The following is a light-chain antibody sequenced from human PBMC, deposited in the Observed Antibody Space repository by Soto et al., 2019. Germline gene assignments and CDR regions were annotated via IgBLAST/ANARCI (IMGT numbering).Light chain of an antibody. CDR3: QQYNSYSPET. CDR2: DAS. V-gene: IGKV1-5*01. Sequence: DIQMTQSPSTLSASVGDRVTITCRASQSISSWLAWYQQKPGKAPKLLIYDASSLESGVPSRFSGSGSGTEFTLTFSSLQPDDFATYYCQQYNSYSPETFGQGTKVDI. CDR1: QSISSW. J-gene: IGKJ1*01.